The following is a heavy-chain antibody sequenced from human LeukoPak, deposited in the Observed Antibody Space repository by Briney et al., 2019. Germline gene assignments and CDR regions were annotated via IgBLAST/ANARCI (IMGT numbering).Heavy chain of an antibody. CDR3: ASIRARSGSYSGFDY. J-gene: IGHJ4*02. CDR1: GFTFDDYA. V-gene: IGHV3-9*01. CDR2: ISWNSGSI. Sequence: PGGSLRLSCAASGFTFDDYAMHWVRQAPGKGLEWVSGISWNSGSIGYADSVKGRFTISRDNAKNSLYLQTNSLRAEDTALYYCASIRARSGSYSGFDYWGQGTLVTVSS. D-gene: IGHD6-19*01.